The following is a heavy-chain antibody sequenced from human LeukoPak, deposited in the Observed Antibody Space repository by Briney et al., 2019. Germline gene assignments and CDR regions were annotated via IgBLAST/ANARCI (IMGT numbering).Heavy chain of an antibody. CDR1: GFTVSSNS. CDR2: IYSDNT. J-gene: IGHJ4*02. CDR3: ARRAGAYSHPYDH. Sequence: GGSLRLSCTVSGFTVSSNSMSWVRQAPGKGLEWVSFIYSDNTHYSDSVKGRFTISRDNSKNTLYLQMNSLRAEDTAVYYCARRAGAYSHPYDHWGQGTLVTVSS. D-gene: IGHD4/OR15-4a*01. V-gene: IGHV3-53*01.